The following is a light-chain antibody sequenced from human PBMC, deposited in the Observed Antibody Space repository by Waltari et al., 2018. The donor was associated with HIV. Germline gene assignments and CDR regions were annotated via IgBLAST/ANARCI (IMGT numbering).Light chain of an antibody. J-gene: IGKJ2*01. CDR2: GAY. V-gene: IGKV1-8*01. CDR1: QGISSY. Sequence: AIRMTQSPSSFSASTGDRVTITCRASQGISSYLAWYQQKPGKAPKLLIYGAYTLQSGVPSRFSGSGSGTDFTLTISCLQSEDFATYYCQQYYNYPRTFGQGTKLEIK. CDR3: QQYYNYPRT.